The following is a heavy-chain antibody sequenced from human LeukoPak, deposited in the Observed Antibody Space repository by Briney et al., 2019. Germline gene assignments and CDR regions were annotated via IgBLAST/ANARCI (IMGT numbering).Heavy chain of an antibody. Sequence: ASVKVSRKASGYTFTSYDINWVRKATGQGLEWIGWNNPNSGGTNYAQKFQGRVTMTRDTSISTAYMELSRLRSDDTAVYYCARRRYCGGGSCYSRDRYGMDVWGQGTTVTVSS. D-gene: IGHD2-15*01. CDR3: ARRRYCGGGSCYSRDRYGMDV. V-gene: IGHV1-2*02. CDR2: NNPNSGGT. J-gene: IGHJ6*02. CDR1: GYTFTSYD.